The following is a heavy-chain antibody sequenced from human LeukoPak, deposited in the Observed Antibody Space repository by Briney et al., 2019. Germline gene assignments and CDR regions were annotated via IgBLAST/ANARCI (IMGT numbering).Heavy chain of an antibody. Sequence: GGSLRLSCAASGFIFSDHYMDWVRQAPGKGLEWVSVIYSGGSTYYADSVKGRFTISRDNAKNSLYLQMNSLRDEDAAVYYCARPKYRTSYELDFWGQGTLVTVSP. J-gene: IGHJ4*02. V-gene: IGHV3-66*04. CDR1: GFIFSDHY. CDR3: ARPKYRTSYELDF. CDR2: IYSGGST. D-gene: IGHD6-13*01.